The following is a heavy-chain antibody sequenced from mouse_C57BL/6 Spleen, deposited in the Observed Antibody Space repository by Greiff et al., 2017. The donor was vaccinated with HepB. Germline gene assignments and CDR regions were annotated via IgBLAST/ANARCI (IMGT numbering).Heavy chain of an antibody. CDR3: AREVGRGGYYFDY. Sequence: EVKLQESGGGLVKPGGSLKLSCAASGFTFSSYAMSWVRQTPEKRLEWVATISDGGSYTYYPDNVKGRFTISRDNAKNNLYLQMSHLKSEDTAMYYCAREVGRGGYYFDYWGQGTTLTVSS. CDR1: GFTFSSYA. D-gene: IGHD4-1*01. CDR2: ISDGGSYT. J-gene: IGHJ2*01. V-gene: IGHV5-4*01.